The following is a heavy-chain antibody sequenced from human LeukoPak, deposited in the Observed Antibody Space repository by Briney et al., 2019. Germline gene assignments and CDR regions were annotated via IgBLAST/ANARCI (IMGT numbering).Heavy chain of an antibody. V-gene: IGHV1-8*03. CDR1: GNTFTSYD. J-gene: IGHJ6*03. CDR2: MNPNSGNT. Sequence: GASVKVSCKASGNTFTSYDINWVRQATGQGLEWMGWMNPNSGNTGYAQKFQGRVTITRNTSISTAYMELSSLRSEDTAVYYCARGRRGVRGVSARGYYYYMDVWGKGTTVTVSS. D-gene: IGHD3-10*01. CDR3: ARGRRGVRGVSARGYYYYMDV.